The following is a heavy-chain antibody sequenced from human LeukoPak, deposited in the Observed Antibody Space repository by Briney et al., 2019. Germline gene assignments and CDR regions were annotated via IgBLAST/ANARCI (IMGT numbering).Heavy chain of an antibody. CDR1: GFTFSDHY. Sequence: TGGSLRLSCAVSGFTFSDHYMDWVRQAPGKGLEWIGRSRNEGHSYSTDFAASVRGRASLSRDHSRNSLYLQINSLRTDDTAVYYCAGDLTVASPDYWGQGTLVTVSS. J-gene: IGHJ4*02. CDR2: SRNEGHSYST. CDR3: AGDLTVASPDY. V-gene: IGHV3-72*01. D-gene: IGHD4-17*01.